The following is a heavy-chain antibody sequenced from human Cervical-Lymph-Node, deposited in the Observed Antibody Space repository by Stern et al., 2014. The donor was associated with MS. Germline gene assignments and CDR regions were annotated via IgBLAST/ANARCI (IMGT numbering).Heavy chain of an antibody. D-gene: IGHD3-16*01. CDR1: GDSISSTGYY. J-gene: IGHJ4*02. CDR2: IHYRGST. CDR3: ARSDRLWGSFDY. Sequence: HVQLQESGPGLAKPSQTLSLTCTVSGDSISSTGYYWSWIRQHPGKGLEWIGYIHYRGSTYYNPSLKSRGTISVDTSKNQFSLKLTSVTAADTALYYCARSDRLWGSFDYWGQGSLVTVSS. V-gene: IGHV4-31*03.